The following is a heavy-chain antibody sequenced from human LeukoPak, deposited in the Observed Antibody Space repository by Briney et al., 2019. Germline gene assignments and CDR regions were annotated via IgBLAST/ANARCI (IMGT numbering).Heavy chain of an antibody. CDR3: AKELYGNPSGY. D-gene: IGHD2-8*01. V-gene: IGHV3-23*01. CDR2: VSGDGGTI. Sequence: GGSLRLSCAASGFTLRSSAMSWVRQAPGKGLEWVSAVSGDGGTISYAASVRGRFTISRDNAKNTLFLQMSSLRAGDTALYYCAKELYGNPSGYWGQGTRVTVSS. CDR1: GFTLRSSA. J-gene: IGHJ4*02.